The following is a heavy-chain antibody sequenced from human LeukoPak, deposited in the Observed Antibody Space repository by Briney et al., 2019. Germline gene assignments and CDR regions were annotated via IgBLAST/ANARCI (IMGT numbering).Heavy chain of an antibody. CDR1: GFTFSSYS. CDR2: ISSSSSYI. Sequence: PGGSLRLSCEASGFTFSSYSMNWVRQAPGKGLEWVSSISSSSSYIHYADSVKGRFTISRDNSKNTLYLQMNSLRAEDTAVYYCAKAWGSTKTSYYFDYWGQGTLVTVSS. V-gene: IGHV3-21*01. CDR3: AKAWGSTKTSYYFDY. D-gene: IGHD3-16*01. J-gene: IGHJ4*02.